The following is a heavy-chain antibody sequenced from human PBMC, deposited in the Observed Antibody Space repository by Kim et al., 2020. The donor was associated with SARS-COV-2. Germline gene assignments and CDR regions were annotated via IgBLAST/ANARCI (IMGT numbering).Heavy chain of an antibody. Sequence: GGSLRLSCAASGFSFSSYWMHWVRQAPGKGLVWVSRINTDGSSTGYADSVKGRFTISKDTAKNTVYLQMSSLRADDTAVYYCARDSGRIVDYWGQGTLVTVSS. J-gene: IGHJ4*02. CDR3: ARDSGRIVDY. D-gene: IGHD3-10*01. CDR2: INTDGSST. CDR1: GFSFSSYW. V-gene: IGHV3-74*01.